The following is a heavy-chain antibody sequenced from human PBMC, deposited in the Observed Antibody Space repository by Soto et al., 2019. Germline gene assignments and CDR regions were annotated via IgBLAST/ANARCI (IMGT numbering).Heavy chain of an antibody. D-gene: IGHD5-18*01. Sequence: GSLRLSCAASGFTFSSYSMNWVRQAPGKGLEWVSSISSSSSYIYYADSVKGRFTISRDNAKNSLYLQMNSLRAEDTAVYYCARDFGVSNTAMVRPYYYYYGMDVWGQGTTVTVSS. J-gene: IGHJ6*02. V-gene: IGHV3-21*01. CDR2: ISSSSSYI. CDR1: GFTFSSYS. CDR3: ARDFGVSNTAMVRPYYYYYGMDV.